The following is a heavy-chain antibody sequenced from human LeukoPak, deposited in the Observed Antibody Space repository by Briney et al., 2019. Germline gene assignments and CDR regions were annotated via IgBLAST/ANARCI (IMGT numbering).Heavy chain of an antibody. Sequence: SETLCLTCAASGGSFSAYYLSWIRQPPGKGLEWIGEINHSGSTNYNPSLKSRVTISVDTSKTQFSLRLSSVTAADTAVYYCATGVQGQYGAWGQGTLVTVSS. CDR2: INHSGST. J-gene: IGHJ5*02. CDR1: GGSFSAYY. V-gene: IGHV4-34*01. D-gene: IGHD1-1*01. CDR3: ATGVQGQYGA.